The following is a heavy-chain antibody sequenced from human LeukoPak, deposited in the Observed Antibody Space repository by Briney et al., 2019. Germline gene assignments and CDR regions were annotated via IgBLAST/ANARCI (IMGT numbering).Heavy chain of an antibody. CDR2: ISSSSSYI. V-gene: IGHV3-21*01. Sequence: GGSLRLSCAASGFTFSSYSMNWVRQAPGKGLEWVSPISSSSSYIYYADSVKGRFTISRDNAKNSLYLQMNSLRAEDTAVYYCARSPNHVRYSGYDLAFDIWGQGTMVTVSS. CDR3: ARSPNHVRYSGYDLAFDI. CDR1: GFTFSSYS. D-gene: IGHD5-12*01. J-gene: IGHJ3*02.